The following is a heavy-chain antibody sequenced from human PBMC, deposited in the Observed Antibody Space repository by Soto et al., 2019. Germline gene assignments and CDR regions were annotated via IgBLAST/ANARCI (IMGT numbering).Heavy chain of an antibody. CDR3: ARAYDSSGYSLLGP. CDR1: GGSISSYY. CDR2: IYYSGST. V-gene: IGHV4-59*01. J-gene: IGHJ5*02. D-gene: IGHD3-22*01. Sequence: SETLSLTCTVYGGSISSYYWSWIRQPPGKGLEWIGYIYYSGSTNYNPSLKSRVTISVDTSKNQFSLKLSSVTAADTAVYYCARAYDSSGYSLLGPWGQGTLVTVSS.